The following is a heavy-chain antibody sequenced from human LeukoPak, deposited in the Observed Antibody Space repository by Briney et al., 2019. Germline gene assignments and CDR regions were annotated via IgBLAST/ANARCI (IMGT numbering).Heavy chain of an antibody. CDR3: ARDGGKIHEIDY. V-gene: IGHV3-48*01. D-gene: IGHD4-23*01. J-gene: IGHJ4*02. CDR1: GFPFTNNP. CDR2: ISNDVTTT. Sequence: PGGSLRLSCVVSGFPFTNNPMNWVRQAPGKGLEWVSYISNDVTTTYYAESVKGRFTISRDNAKNSLYLQMNSLRVEDTAVYYCARDGGKIHEIDYWGQGTLVTVSS.